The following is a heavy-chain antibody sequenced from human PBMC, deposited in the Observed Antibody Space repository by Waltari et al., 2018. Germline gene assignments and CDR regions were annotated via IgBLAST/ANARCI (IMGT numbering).Heavy chain of an antibody. Sequence: IRQPPGKGLEWIGEINHSGSTNYNPSLKSRVTISVDTSKNQFSLKLSSVTAADTAVYYCARGAMVRGVIADYWGQGTLVTVSS. CDR2: INHSGST. D-gene: IGHD3-10*01. CDR3: ARGAMVRGVIADY. V-gene: IGHV4-34*01. J-gene: IGHJ4*02.